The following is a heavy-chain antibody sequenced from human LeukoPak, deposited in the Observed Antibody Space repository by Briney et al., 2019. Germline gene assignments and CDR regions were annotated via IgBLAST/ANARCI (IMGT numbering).Heavy chain of an antibody. J-gene: IGHJ4*02. CDR2: IYYTGTT. Sequence: SETLSLTCTVSGGSISNTNYYWAWLRQPPGRGLEWIGSIYYTGTTFDNPSLKSRVTLSVDTSKNQFSLRLTSVTAADTAFYYCAREEYSSDWYGHDSWGQGTLVTVSS. CDR3: AREEYSSDWYGHDS. D-gene: IGHD6-13*01. CDR1: GGSISNTNYY. V-gene: IGHV4-39*07.